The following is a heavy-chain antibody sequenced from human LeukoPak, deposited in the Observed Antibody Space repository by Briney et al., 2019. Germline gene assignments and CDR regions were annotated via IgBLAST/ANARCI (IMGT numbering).Heavy chain of an antibody. J-gene: IGHJ5*02. Sequence: GGSLRLSCAASGFTFSSYWMHWVRQAPGKGPVWFSRIRSDGSSTSYADSVKGRFTVSRDNAKNTLYLQMDSLRAEDTAVYYCSRARLSSGYDDNWLDPWGQGTLVTVSS. CDR3: SRARLSSGYDDNWLDP. V-gene: IGHV3-74*01. D-gene: IGHD5-12*01. CDR2: IRSDGSST. CDR1: GFTFSSYW.